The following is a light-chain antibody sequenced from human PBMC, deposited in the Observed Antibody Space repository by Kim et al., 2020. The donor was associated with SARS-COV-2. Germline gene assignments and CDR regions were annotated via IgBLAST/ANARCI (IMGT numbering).Light chain of an antibody. J-gene: IGLJ3*02. CDR1: SSDAGGYNY. CDR2: EVS. CDR3: SSYAGSYNPHWV. Sequence: LTITYAGTSSDAGGYNYVSWYQRHPGKAPKLIIYEVSKRPSGVPDRFSGSKSGNTASLTVSGLQAEDEADYYCSSYAGSYNPHWVFGGGTQLTVL. V-gene: IGLV2-8*01.